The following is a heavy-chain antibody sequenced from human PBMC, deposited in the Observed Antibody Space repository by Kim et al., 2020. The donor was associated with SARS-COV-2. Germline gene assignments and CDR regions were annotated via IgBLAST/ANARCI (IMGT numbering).Heavy chain of an antibody. V-gene: IGHV3-74*01. CDR3: ARAASYSSDWSSFDY. J-gene: IGHJ4*02. CDR1: GFTFSNYL. CDR2: INSDGSST. Sequence: GGSLRLSCAASGFTFSNYLMHWVRQAPGKGLLWVSRINSDGSSTNYADSVKGRFTISRDNAKNTLYLQMNSLRAEDTAVYYCARAASYSSDWSSFDYWGQGTLVTVSS. D-gene: IGHD6-19*01.